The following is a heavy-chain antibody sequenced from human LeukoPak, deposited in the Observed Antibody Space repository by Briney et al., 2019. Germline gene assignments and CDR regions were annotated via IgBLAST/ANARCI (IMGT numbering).Heavy chain of an antibody. CDR3: ATGYSSGWYFYFQH. D-gene: IGHD6-19*01. J-gene: IGHJ1*01. V-gene: IGHV3-7*01. CDR2: IKQDASEE. CDR1: GLTFSRDW. Sequence: GGSLRLSCAASGLTFSRDWMSWVRQPPGQGLEWVATIKQDASEEYYVDSVKGRFTISRDNAKNSLSLRMNSLSAEDTAVYYCATGYSSGWYFYFQHWGQGSLVSVSS.